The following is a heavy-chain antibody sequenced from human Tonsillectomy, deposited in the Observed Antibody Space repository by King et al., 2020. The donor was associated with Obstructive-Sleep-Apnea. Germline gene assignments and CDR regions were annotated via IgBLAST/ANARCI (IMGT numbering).Heavy chain of an antibody. CDR3: AKVGGSGSYYGYYFDY. V-gene: IGHV3-30*18. J-gene: IGHJ4*02. CDR1: GFIFSSYG. CDR2: ISYDGSNK. D-gene: IGHD3-10*01. Sequence: VQLVESGGGVVQPGRSLRLSCAASGFIFSSYGMHWVRQAPGKGLEWVAVISYDGSNKYYADSVKGRFTISRDNSKNTLYLQMNSLRAADTAVYYCAKVGGSGSYYGYYFDYWGQGTLVTVSS.